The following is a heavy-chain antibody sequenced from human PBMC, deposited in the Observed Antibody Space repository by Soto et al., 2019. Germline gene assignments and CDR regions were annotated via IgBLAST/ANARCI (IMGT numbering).Heavy chain of an antibody. CDR2: VYWDDDK. Sequence: QITLKESGPTLVKPTQTLMLTCTFSGFSLNTFGVGVGWIRQPPGKALECLGVVYWDDDKRYSPSLKTRLSITQDSSKNQTVLTMTNMDPMDTATYYCARRLNLDAFDFWGQGTMVAVSS. V-gene: IGHV2-5*02. CDR3: ARRLNLDAFDF. J-gene: IGHJ3*01. CDR1: GFSLNTFGVG.